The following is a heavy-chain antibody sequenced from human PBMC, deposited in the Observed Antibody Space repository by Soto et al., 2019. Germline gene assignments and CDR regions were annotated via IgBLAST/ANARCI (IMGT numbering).Heavy chain of an antibody. D-gene: IGHD2-21*02. CDR3: ARAPTRGYCGGDCYPPNWYFDL. Sequence: GASVKVSCKASGGTFSSYAISWVRQAPGQGLEWMGGIIPIFGTANYAQKFQGRVTITADESTSTAYMELSSLRSEDTAVYYCARAPTRGYCGGDCYPPNWYFDLWGRGTLVTVSS. V-gene: IGHV1-69*13. CDR2: IIPIFGTA. CDR1: GGTFSSYA. J-gene: IGHJ2*01.